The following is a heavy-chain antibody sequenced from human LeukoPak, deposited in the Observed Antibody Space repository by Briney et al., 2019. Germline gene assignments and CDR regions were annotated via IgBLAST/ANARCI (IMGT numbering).Heavy chain of an antibody. CDR3: AAFLLQQINVFDI. V-gene: IGHV1-2*02. J-gene: IGHJ3*02. Sequence: ASVKVSCKASGYTFTGYYIHWVRQAPGQGLEWMGWINPKSGGTNYAQKFQGRVTMTRDTSINTAYMELSRLRSGDTAVYYCAAFLLQQINVFDIWGQGTMVTVSS. D-gene: IGHD1-1*01. CDR1: GYTFTGYY. CDR2: INPKSGGT.